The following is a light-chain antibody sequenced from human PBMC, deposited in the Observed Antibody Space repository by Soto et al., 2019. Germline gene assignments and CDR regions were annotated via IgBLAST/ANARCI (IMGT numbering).Light chain of an antibody. CDR2: EVS. V-gene: IGLV2-14*01. Sequence: QSVLTQPASVSGSPGQSITISCTGTSSDVGGYNYVSWYQQHPGKAPKLMIYEVSNRPSGVSNRFSGSKSGNTASLTISGPQAEDEADYYSSSYTRSSTLGFGGGTKLTVL. J-gene: IGLJ2*01. CDR3: SSYTRSSTLG. CDR1: SSDVGGYNY.